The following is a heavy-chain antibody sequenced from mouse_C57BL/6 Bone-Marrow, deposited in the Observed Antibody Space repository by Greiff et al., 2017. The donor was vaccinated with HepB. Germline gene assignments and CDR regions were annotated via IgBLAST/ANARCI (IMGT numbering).Heavy chain of an antibody. CDR2: IHPNSGST. CDR3: ARAGGYDDRDY. J-gene: IGHJ4*01. CDR1: GYTFTSYW. Sequence: QVQLQQPGAELVKPGASVKLSCKASGYTFTSYWMHWVKQRPGQGLEWIGMIHPNSGSTNYNEKFKSKATLTVDKSSSTAYMQLSSLTSEDSAVYYCARAGGYDDRDYWGQGTSVTVSS. V-gene: IGHV1-64*01.